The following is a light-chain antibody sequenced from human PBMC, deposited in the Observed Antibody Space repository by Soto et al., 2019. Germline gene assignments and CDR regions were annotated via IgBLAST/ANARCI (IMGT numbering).Light chain of an antibody. V-gene: IGKV3-20*01. CDR1: QSVSSY. Sequence: IVLTQSPGTLSFSPGERGTLSCRASQSVSSYLAWYQHKPGQAPRLLIYGASTRATGIPDRFSGGGSGTDFTLTISRLEPEDFAVYYCHQYGSSPQTFGQGTKVDIK. J-gene: IGKJ1*01. CDR3: HQYGSSPQT. CDR2: GAS.